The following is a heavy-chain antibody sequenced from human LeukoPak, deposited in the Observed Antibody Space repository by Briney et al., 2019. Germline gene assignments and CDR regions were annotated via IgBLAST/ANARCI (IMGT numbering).Heavy chain of an antibody. Sequence: PSGTLSLTCTVSGGSLSSYYWSWIRQPPGKGLEWIGYISYSGSANYHPSLKSRVSISVDTTKSHFSLRLSSVTAADTAVYYCARGRWLQNYFDYWGQGTLVTVSS. CDR1: GGSLSSYY. J-gene: IGHJ4*02. CDR3: ARGRWLQNYFDY. V-gene: IGHV4-59*01. D-gene: IGHD6-19*01. CDR2: ISYSGSA.